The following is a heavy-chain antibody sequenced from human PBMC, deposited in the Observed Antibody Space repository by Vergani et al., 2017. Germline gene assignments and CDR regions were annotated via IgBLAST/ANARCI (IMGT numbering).Heavy chain of an antibody. D-gene: IGHD2-2*01. Sequence: QLQLQESGSGLVKPSQTLSLTCAVSGGSISSGGYSWSWIRQPPGKGLEWIGYIYHSGSTYYNPSFNSRVTISVDRSKNQFSLKLSSVTAADTAVYYCASTQLQPDVPAAMPHAFDIWGQGTMVTVSS. J-gene: IGHJ3*02. CDR2: IYHSGST. V-gene: IGHV4-30-2*01. CDR3: ASTQLQPDVPAAMPHAFDI. CDR1: GGSISSGGYS.